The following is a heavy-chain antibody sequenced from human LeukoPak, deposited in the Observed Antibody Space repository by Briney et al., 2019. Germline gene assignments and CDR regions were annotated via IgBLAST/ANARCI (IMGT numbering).Heavy chain of an antibody. CDR2: IKQEGSEK. V-gene: IGHV3-7*01. J-gene: IGHJ4*02. Sequence: PGGSLRLSCAASGFTFISYWMSWVRQAPGKGLEWVANIKQEGSEKYYVDSVKGRFTISRDNAKNSLYLQMNSLRAEDTAVYYCAREGPITVPRIFGGSDYWGQGTLVTVSS. CDR1: GFTFISYW. CDR3: AREGPITVPRIFGGSDY. D-gene: IGHD3-16*01.